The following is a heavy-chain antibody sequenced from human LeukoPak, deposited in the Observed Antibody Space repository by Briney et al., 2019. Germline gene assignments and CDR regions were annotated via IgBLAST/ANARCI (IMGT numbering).Heavy chain of an antibody. CDR3: ARDLTGTFDY. CDR1: GFTVSNNY. CDR2: IYSGGST. V-gene: IGHV3-53*04. D-gene: IGHD1-14*01. Sequence: PGGSLRLSCAASGFTVSNNYMSWVRQAPGKGLEWVSVIYSGGSTYYADSVKGRFTISRHNSKNTLYLQMNSLRAEDTAVYYCARDLTGTFDYWGQGTLVTVSS. J-gene: IGHJ4*02.